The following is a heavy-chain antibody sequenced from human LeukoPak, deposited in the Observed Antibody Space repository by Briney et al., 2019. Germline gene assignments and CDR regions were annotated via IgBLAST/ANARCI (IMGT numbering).Heavy chain of an antibody. J-gene: IGHJ4*02. CDR2: IYTSGST. Sequence: PSETLSLTCTVSGGSISSGSYYWSWIRQPAGKGLEWIGRIYTSGSTNYNPSLKSRVTISVDTSKNQFSLKLSSVTAADTAVYYCARGFPYYDSSGYYYYWGQGTLVTVSS. CDR3: ARGFPYYDSSGYYYY. V-gene: IGHV4-61*02. D-gene: IGHD3-22*01. CDR1: GGSISSGSYY.